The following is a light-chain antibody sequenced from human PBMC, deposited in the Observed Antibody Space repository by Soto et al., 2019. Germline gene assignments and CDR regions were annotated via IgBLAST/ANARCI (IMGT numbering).Light chain of an antibody. Sequence: DIQMTQSPSSVSGSVGDRVTITCRASQGVSTWLAWYQQKPGKAPNLLIYTASSLQSGVPSRFSGSGSGTDFTLTINGLQPEDFATYYCQQAASCPITFGQGTRLEI. CDR3: QQAASCPIT. CDR1: QGVSTW. J-gene: IGKJ5*01. CDR2: TAS. V-gene: IGKV1-12*01.